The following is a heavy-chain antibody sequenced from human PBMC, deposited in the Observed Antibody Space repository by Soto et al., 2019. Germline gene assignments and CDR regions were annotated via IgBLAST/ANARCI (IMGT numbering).Heavy chain of an antibody. CDR3: ARPGYDFWSGGSDWYYYGMDV. CDR1: GFTFSSYA. D-gene: IGHD3-3*01. CDR2: ISYDGSNK. Sequence: QVQLVESGGGVAQPGRSLRLSCAASGFTFSSYAMHWVRQAPGKGLEWVAVISYDGSNKYYADSVKGRFTISRDNSKNTLYLQMNSLRAEDTAVYYCARPGYDFWSGGSDWYYYGMDVWGQGTTVTVSS. J-gene: IGHJ6*02. V-gene: IGHV3-30-3*01.